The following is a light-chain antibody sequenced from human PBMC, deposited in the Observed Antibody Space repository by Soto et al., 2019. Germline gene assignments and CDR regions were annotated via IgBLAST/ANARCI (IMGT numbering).Light chain of an antibody. CDR3: QHYNKGPQLT. V-gene: IGKV3-15*01. J-gene: IGKJ4*01. Sequence: EIVMTQSPATLSVSPGDRATLSCRASQTISSNLAWYQKKPGQAPRLLIYGASTRAAGIPARFSGSGSGTEFTLTISSLQSEDFAAYYCQHYNKGPQLTFGGGTKVDIK. CDR1: QTISSN. CDR2: GAS.